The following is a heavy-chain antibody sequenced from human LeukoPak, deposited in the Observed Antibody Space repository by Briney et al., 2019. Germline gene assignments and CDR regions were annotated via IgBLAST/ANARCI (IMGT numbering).Heavy chain of an antibody. CDR2: INSDGSWK. Sequence: GGSLRLSCAASGFTVSTYYMSWVRQAPGKGLVWVSHINSDGSWKSYADSVKGRFTISKDNAKNTVYLQMSNLRAEDTAVYYCVSFYETYWGRGTLVTVSS. CDR3: VSFYETY. V-gene: IGHV3-74*01. D-gene: IGHD2/OR15-2a*01. J-gene: IGHJ4*02. CDR1: GFTVSTYY.